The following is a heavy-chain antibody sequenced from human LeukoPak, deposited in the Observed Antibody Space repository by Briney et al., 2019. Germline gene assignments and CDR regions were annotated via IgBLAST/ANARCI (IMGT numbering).Heavy chain of an antibody. Sequence: GGALRLSCAASGFTFSSYWMSWVRQAPGKGREWVANIKQDGSEKYYVDSVKGRFTIARDNAKNSLYLQMNSLRAEDTAVYYCARDHSAVAGTFDYWGQGTLVTVSS. D-gene: IGHD6-19*01. CDR2: IKQDGSEK. V-gene: IGHV3-7*01. CDR1: GFTFSSYW. J-gene: IGHJ4*02. CDR3: ARDHSAVAGTFDY.